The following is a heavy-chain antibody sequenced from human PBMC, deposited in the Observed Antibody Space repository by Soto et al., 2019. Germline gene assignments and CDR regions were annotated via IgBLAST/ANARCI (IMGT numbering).Heavy chain of an antibody. V-gene: IGHV1-18*01. CDR1: GYTFTSYG. CDR2: ISAYNGNT. CDR3: ARDHLSYDSSGYYYYYYYMDV. D-gene: IGHD3-22*01. Sequence: ASVKVSCKASGYTFTSYGISWVRQAPGQGLEWMGWISAYNGNTNYAQKLQGRVTMTTDTSTSTAYMELRSLRSDDTAVYFCARDHLSYDSSGYYYYYYYMDVWGKGTTVTVSS. J-gene: IGHJ6*03.